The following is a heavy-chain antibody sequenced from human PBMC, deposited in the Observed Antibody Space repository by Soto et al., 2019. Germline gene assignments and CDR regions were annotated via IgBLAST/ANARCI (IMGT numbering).Heavy chain of an antibody. D-gene: IGHD3-3*01. J-gene: IGHJ3*02. Sequence: QLHLVQSGAVVKKPGASVTVSCSASGYPVTAYYMHWVRQAPGRGLEWMGGINPATGAAKYTQTLQGRVPMSRATATGNVFMELGGLTSEDTAVFFCARGGGVGVAGSAAFDMWGQGTLVTVSS. CDR2: INPATGAA. V-gene: IGHV1-2*02. CDR1: GYPVTAYY. CDR3: ARGGGVGVAGSAAFDM.